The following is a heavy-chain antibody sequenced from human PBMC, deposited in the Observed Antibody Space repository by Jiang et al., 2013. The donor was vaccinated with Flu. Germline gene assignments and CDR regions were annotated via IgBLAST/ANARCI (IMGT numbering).Heavy chain of an antibody. D-gene: IGHD1-1*01. V-gene: IGHV4-61*02. CDR1: GGSISSGIYS. CDR3: ARGPSDGNDWYLDR. Sequence: EYGPGLVKASQTLSLTCTVSGGSISSGIYSWNWIRQSTGGGLQWIGRIYTGWEHQLQPHLQASSHHTDRHVQEAVDPEADPAIASDTAVYYCARGPSDGNDWYLDRWGRGTLVTVSS. J-gene: IGHJ2*01. CDR2: IYTGWEH.